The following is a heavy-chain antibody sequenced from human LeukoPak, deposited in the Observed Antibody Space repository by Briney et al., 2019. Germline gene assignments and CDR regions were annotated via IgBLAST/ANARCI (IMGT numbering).Heavy chain of an antibody. CDR3: ARAYDSSGKYFDY. CDR2: IYSGGST. V-gene: IGHV3-66*01. D-gene: IGHD3-22*01. Sequence: GGSLRLSCAASGFTVSSNYMSWVRQAPGKGLEWVSVIYSGGSTYYADSVKGRFTISRDNSKNTLYLQMNSLRAEDTAVYYCARAYDSSGKYFDYWGQGTLVTVSS. J-gene: IGHJ4*02. CDR1: GFTVSSNY.